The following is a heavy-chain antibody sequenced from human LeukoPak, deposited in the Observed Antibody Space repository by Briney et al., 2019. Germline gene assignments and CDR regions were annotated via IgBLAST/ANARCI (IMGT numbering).Heavy chain of an antibody. Sequence: SETLSLTCAVYGGSFSGYYWSWIRQPPGKGLEWIGEINHSGSTNYNPSLKSRVTISVDTSKNQFSLKLSSVTAADTAVYYCARGQQWLQTDYWGQGTLVTVSS. J-gene: IGHJ4*02. D-gene: IGHD6-19*01. V-gene: IGHV4-34*01. CDR2: INHSGST. CDR3: ARGQQWLQTDY. CDR1: GGSFSGYY.